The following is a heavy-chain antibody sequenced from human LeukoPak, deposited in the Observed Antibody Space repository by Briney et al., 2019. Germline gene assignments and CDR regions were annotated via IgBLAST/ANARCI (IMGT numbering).Heavy chain of an antibody. Sequence: PSETLSLTCTVSGGSISSYYWSWIRQPAGKGLEWIGRIYTSGSTNYNPSLKSRVTMSVDTSKNQFSLKLSSVTAADTAVYYCARDRSRFGANWFDPWGQGTLVTVSS. J-gene: IGHJ5*02. CDR3: ARDRSRFGANWFDP. V-gene: IGHV4-4*07. CDR2: IYTSGST. D-gene: IGHD3-10*01. CDR1: GGSISSYY.